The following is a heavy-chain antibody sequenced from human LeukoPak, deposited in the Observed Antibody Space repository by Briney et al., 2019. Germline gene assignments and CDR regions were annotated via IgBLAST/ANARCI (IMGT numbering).Heavy chain of an antibody. Sequence: SETLSLTCTVSGGSISSSRHYWGWIRQPPGKGLEWIGSIYYSGTTYYNPSLKSRVTISVDTSKNQFSLKLSSVTAADTAVYYCARGLIMITFGGVIVSHGMDVWGQGTTVTVSS. CDR1: GGSISSSRHY. CDR3: ARGLIMITFGGVIVSHGMDV. V-gene: IGHV4-39*01. CDR2: IYYSGTT. D-gene: IGHD3-16*02. J-gene: IGHJ6*02.